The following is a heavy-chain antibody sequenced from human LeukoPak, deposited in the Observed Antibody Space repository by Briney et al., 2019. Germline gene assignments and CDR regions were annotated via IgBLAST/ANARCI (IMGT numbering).Heavy chain of an antibody. Sequence: SETLSLTCTVSGGSISSYYWSWIRQPPGKGLEWIGYIYYSGSTNYNPSLKSRVTISVDTSKNQFPLKLSSVTAADTAVYYCAREGNCSGGSCYLGFFDYWGQGTLVTVSS. J-gene: IGHJ4*02. CDR1: GGSISSYY. CDR2: IYYSGST. V-gene: IGHV4-59*01. D-gene: IGHD2-15*01. CDR3: AREGNCSGGSCYLGFFDY.